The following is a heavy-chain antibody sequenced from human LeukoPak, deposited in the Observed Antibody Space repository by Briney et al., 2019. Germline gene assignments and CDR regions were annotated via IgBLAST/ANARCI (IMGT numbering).Heavy chain of an antibody. J-gene: IGHJ4*02. CDR3: ARWGDYYDFWSGYSY. V-gene: IGHV3-21*01. D-gene: IGHD3-3*01. CDR1: GFTFSSYS. Sequence: GGSLRLSCAASGFTFSSYSMNWVRQAPGKGLEWVSSISSSSSYIYYADSVKGRFTISRDNAKNSLYLQMNSLRAEDTAVYYCARWGDYYDFWSGYSYWGQGTLVTVSS. CDR2: ISSSSSYI.